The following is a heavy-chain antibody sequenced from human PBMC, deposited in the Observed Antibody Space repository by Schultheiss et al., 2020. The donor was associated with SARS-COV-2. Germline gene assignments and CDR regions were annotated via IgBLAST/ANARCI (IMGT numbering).Heavy chain of an antibody. CDR3: ARDSSGWYRGGLDY. CDR1: GFTFSSYG. CDR2: ISYDGSNK. V-gene: IGHV3-30*03. J-gene: IGHJ4*02. Sequence: GGSLRLSCAASGFTFSSYGMHWVRQAPGKGLEWVAVISYDGSNKYYADSVKGRFTISRDNSKDTLYLQMDSLRPEDTAVYYCARDSSGWYRGGLDYWGQGTLVTVSS. D-gene: IGHD6-19*01.